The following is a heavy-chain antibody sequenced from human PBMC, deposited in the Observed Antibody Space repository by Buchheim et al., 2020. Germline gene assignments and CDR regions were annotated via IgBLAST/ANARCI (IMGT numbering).Heavy chain of an antibody. V-gene: IGHV4-4*02. CDR2: IFHTGDT. J-gene: IGHJ6*03. CDR1: GDSFSNTNY. D-gene: IGHD3-9*01. Sequence: QVQLQESGPGLVQPSGTLSLTCAVSGDSFSNTNYWGWVRQSPGKGLQWIGEIFHTGDTDYNPSLRGRVTISLDKARNQFSLILRSVTAADTAVYFCARSLHSFDWPTYSLYYMDVWGKGT. CDR3: ARSLHSFDWPTYSLYYMDV.